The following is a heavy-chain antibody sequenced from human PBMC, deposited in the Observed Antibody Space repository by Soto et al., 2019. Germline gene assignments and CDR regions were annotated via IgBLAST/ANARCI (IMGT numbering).Heavy chain of an antibody. J-gene: IGHJ4*02. D-gene: IGHD5-12*01. CDR3: ARSLIVATSYYFDY. V-gene: IGHV4-39*01. Sequence: QLQLQESGPGLVKPSETLSLTCTVSGGSISSSSYYWGWIRQPPGKGLEWIGSIYYSGSTYYNPSLKSRVTISVDTSKNQCSLKLSSVTAADTAVYYCARSLIVATSYYFDYWGQGTLVTVSS. CDR1: GGSISSSSYY. CDR2: IYYSGST.